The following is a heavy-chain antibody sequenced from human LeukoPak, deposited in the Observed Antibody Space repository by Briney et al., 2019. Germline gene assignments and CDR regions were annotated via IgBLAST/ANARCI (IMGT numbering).Heavy chain of an antibody. V-gene: IGHV3-30*02. CDR3: ARPGQTCGGDCYSPFDY. Sequence: GGSLRLSCAASGFTFSSYGMHWVRQAPGKGLEWVAFIRYDGSNKYYADSVKGRFTISRDNAKNSLYLQMNSLRAEDTAVYYCARPGQTCGGDCYSPFDYWGQGTLVTVSS. CDR2: IRYDGSNK. D-gene: IGHD2-21*02. J-gene: IGHJ4*02. CDR1: GFTFSSYG.